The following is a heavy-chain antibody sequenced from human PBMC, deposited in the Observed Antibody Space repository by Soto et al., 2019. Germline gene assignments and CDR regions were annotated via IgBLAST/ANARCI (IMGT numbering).Heavy chain of an antibody. CDR1: GFTFSSYS. CDR3: ARVHSYEDYYDSSGPLSS. V-gene: IGHV3-21*01. Sequence: GGSLRLSCAASGFTFSSYSMNWVRQAPGKGLEWVSSISSSSYIYYADSVKGRFTISRDNAKNSLYLQMNSLRAEDTAVYYCARVHSYEDYYDSSGPLSSWGQGTLVTVSS. J-gene: IGHJ4*02. D-gene: IGHD3-22*01. CDR2: ISSSSYI.